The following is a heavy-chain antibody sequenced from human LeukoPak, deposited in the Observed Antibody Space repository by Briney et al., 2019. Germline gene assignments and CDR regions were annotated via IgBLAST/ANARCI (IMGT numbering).Heavy chain of an antibody. D-gene: IGHD5-12*01. CDR1: GFTFSSYS. V-gene: IGHV3-20*01. CDR3: AREREGSSWAVATIWDY. Sequence: GGSLRLSCAASGFTFSSYSMNWVRQAPGKGLEWVSGINWNGGSTGYADSVKGRFTISRDNAKNSLYLQMNSLRAEDTALYHCAREREGSSWAVATIWDYWGQGTLVTVSS. CDR2: INWNGGST. J-gene: IGHJ4*02.